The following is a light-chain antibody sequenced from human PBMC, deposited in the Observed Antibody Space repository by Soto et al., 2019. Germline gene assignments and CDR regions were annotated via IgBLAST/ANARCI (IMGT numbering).Light chain of an antibody. V-gene: IGLV3-21*04. CDR1: NIGSKS. J-gene: IGLJ2*01. CDR2: YDS. Sequence: SYELTQPPSVSVAPGQTARITCGGSNIGSKSVHWHQQKPGQAPVLVIYYDSDRSSGIPERFSGSNSGNTATLTISRAEAGDEADYYCQVWDSSSHHVIFGGGTKVTVL. CDR3: QVWDSSSHHVI.